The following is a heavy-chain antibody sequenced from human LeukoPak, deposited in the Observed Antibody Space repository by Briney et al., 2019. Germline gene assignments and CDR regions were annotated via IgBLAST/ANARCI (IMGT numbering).Heavy chain of an antibody. Sequence: GGSLRLSCAASGFTFRIYAMSWVRQAPGKGLEWVANIKQDGSEKYYVDSVKGRFTISRDNAKNSLYLQMNSLRAEDTAVYYCARNYGSGSYYRDYYYYYYMDVWGKGTTVTVSS. CDR2: IKQDGSEK. J-gene: IGHJ6*03. CDR3: ARNYGSGSYYRDYYYYYYMDV. CDR1: GFTFRIYA. D-gene: IGHD3-10*01. V-gene: IGHV3-7*01.